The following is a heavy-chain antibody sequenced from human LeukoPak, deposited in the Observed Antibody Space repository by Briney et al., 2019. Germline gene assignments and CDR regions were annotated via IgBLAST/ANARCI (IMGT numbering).Heavy chain of an antibody. J-gene: IGHJ5*02. CDR1: GYTFTGYY. D-gene: IGHD2-15*01. CDR3: ARDRGLVAAGARNWFDP. V-gene: IGHV1-2*02. Sequence: ASVKVSCKASGYTFTGYYMHWVRQAPGQGLEWMGWINPNSGGTNYAQKFQGRVTMTRDTSISTAYMELSRLRSDDTAVYYCARDRGLVAAGARNWFDPWGQGTLVTVSS. CDR2: INPNSGGT.